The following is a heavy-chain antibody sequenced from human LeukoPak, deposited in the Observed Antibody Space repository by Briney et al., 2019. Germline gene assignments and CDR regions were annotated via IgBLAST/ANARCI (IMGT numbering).Heavy chain of an antibody. Sequence: PGGSLRLSCAASGFTFSSYSMNWVRQAPGKGLEWVSSISSSSSYIYYADSVKGRFTISRDNAKNSLYLQMNSLRAEDTAVYYCARGSSSWYTLNWFDPWGQGTLVTVSS. CDR2: ISSSSSYI. V-gene: IGHV3-21*01. CDR1: GFTFSSYS. D-gene: IGHD6-13*01. J-gene: IGHJ5*02. CDR3: ARGSSSWYTLNWFDP.